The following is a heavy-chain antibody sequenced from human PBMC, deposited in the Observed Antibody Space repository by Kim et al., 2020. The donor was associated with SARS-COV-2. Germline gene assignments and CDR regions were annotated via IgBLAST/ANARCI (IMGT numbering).Heavy chain of an antibody. V-gene: IGHV4-39*01. CDR3: ARRKVGRFDY. J-gene: IGHJ4*02. Sequence: TYSTPSLKRRVTISGDTSKNQFSLELSPVTAADTAVYYCARRKVGRFDYWGQGTLVTVSS. CDR2: T. D-gene: IGHD2-2*01.